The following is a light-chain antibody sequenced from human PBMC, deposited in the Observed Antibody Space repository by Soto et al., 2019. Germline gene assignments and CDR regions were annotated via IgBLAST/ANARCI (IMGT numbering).Light chain of an antibody. CDR3: QQYYHWGLS. V-gene: IGKV3D-15*01. J-gene: IGKJ4*01. CDR2: ASS. Sequence: VMTQSPATLSVSPGEGVTLFCRASQNVANNIAWYQVKPAQPPRLLIYASSTRATGIPATFSGSGSETHFSLTISSLQSEDSAVYYCQQYYHWGLSFGGGTKVEI. CDR1: QNVANN.